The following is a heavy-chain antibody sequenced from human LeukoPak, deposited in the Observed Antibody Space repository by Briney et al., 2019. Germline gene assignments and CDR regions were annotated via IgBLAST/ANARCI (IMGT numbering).Heavy chain of an antibody. CDR1: GFTFSTFT. CDR2: IVRSDGPI. CDR3: ARETGSTTSAEFEF. Sequence: GGSLRLSCAASGFTFSTFTMNWVRQAPGKGLEWLSFIVRSDGPIYYADSVKGRFTISRDNAKNSLYLQMNSLTVEDTAVYYCARETGSTTSAEFEFWGQGTLVTVSS. V-gene: IGHV3-48*03. J-gene: IGHJ4*02. D-gene: IGHD6-6*01.